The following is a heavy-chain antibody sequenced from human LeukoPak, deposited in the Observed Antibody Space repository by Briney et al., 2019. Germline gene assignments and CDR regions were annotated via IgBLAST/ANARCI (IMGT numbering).Heavy chain of an antibody. V-gene: IGHV1-8*01. D-gene: IGHD3-22*01. Sequence: ASVKVSCKASGYTFTSYDINWVRQATGQGLEWMGWMNPNSGNTGYAQKFQGRVTMTRNTSICTAYMELSSLRSEDTAVYYCARGGVEYYYDSSGYYYPFDYWGQGTLVTVSS. CDR2: MNPNSGNT. CDR1: GYTFTSYD. CDR3: ARGGVEYYYDSSGYYYPFDY. J-gene: IGHJ4*02.